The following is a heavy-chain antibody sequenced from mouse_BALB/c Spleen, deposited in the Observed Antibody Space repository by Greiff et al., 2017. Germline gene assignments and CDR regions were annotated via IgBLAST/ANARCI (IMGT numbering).Heavy chain of an antibody. CDR2: ISSGGST. CDR1: GFTFSSYA. Sequence: EVQGVESGGGLVKPGGSLKLSCAASGFTFSSYAMSWVRQTPEKRLEWVASISSGGSTYYPASVKGRFTISRDNARNLLYLQMSSLMSEDTAMYYCARGIYYGNYVYFDYWGQGTTLTVSS. D-gene: IGHD2-1*01. J-gene: IGHJ2*01. CDR3: ARGIYYGNYVYFDY. V-gene: IGHV5-6-5*01.